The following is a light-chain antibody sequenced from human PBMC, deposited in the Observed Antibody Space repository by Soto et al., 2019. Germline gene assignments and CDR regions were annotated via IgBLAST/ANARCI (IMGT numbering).Light chain of an antibody. V-gene: IGKV3-11*01. CDR1: QSVSSY. Sequence: DIVMTQSPDSLAVSLGERATINCRASQSVSSYLAWYQQKPGQAPRLLIYDAEERATGIPARFSGSGSGTDFTLTISSLEPEDFAVYYCQQYGSSSWTFGQGTKVDIK. J-gene: IGKJ1*01. CDR3: QQYGSSSWT. CDR2: DAE.